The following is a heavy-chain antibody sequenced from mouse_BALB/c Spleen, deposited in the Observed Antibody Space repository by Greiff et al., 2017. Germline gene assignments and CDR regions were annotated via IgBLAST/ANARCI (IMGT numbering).Heavy chain of an antibody. V-gene: IGHV1-9*01. Sequence: QVQLQQSGAELMKPGASVKISCKATGYTFSSYWIEWVKQRPGHGLEWIGEILPGSGSTNYNEKFKGKATFTADTSSNTAYMQLSSLTSEDSAVYYCARGDGYGAWFAYWGQGTLVTVSA. CDR1: GYTFSSYW. D-gene: IGHD1-1*02. CDR3: ARGDGYGAWFAY. CDR2: ILPGSGST. J-gene: IGHJ3*01.